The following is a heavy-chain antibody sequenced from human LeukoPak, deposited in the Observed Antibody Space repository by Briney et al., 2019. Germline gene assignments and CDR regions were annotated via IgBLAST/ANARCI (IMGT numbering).Heavy chain of an antibody. D-gene: IGHD2-2*02. CDR3: ARDDFYCSSTSCYTLDY. CDR2: ISAYNGNT. CDR1: GYTFTNYG. V-gene: IGHV1-18*01. Sequence: ASVKVSCKASGYTFTNYGISWVRQAPGQGLEWMGWISAYNGNTNYAQKLQGRVTMTTDTSTTTAYMELRSLRSDDTAVYYCARDDFYCSSTSCYTLDYWGQGTLVTVSS. J-gene: IGHJ4*02.